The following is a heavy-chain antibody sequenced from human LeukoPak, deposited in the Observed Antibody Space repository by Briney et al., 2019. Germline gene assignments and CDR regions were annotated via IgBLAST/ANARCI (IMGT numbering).Heavy chain of an antibody. CDR2: INPSGGST. V-gene: IGHV1-46*01. D-gene: IGHD5/OR15-5a*01. J-gene: IGHJ6*02. Sequence: ASVKVSCKASGYNFISYYMHWVRQAPGQGLEWMGIINPSGGSTSYAQKFQDRVTMTRDTSTSTEYMELSSLKSEDTAVYYCAREDLVSVDAVRYYYYGMDVWGQGTTVTVSS. CDR1: GYNFISYY. CDR3: AREDLVSVDAVRYYYYGMDV.